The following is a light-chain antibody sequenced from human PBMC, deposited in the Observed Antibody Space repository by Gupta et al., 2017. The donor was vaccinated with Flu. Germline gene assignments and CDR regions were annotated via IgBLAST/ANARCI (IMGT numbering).Light chain of an antibody. V-gene: IGLV2-11*01. CDR1: SSDVGGYNY. Sequence: QSALTQPRSVSGSPGQSVAISCTGTSSDVGGYNYVSWYQQHPGKAPKLVIYDVSKRPSVVPDRFSGSKSGNTASLTIAGLQAEDDADYYCCSDAGIYTFWVFGGGTKLTVL. CDR3: CSDAGIYTFWV. CDR2: DVS. J-gene: IGLJ3*02.